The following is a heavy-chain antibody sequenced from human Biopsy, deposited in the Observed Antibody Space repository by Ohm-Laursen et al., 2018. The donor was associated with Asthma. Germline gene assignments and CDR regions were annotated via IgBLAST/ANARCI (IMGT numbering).Heavy chain of an antibody. Sequence: SDTLSLTCSVSGGAIRTSGYYWGWIRQPPGKGLEWIGSMYYSGSAYYNPSLESRVTISVDTSKNQFSLKRGSVTAADTAVYFCARHQEAASYHYDGSIAYWGQGIPVTVSP. V-gene: IGHV4-39*01. J-gene: IGHJ4*02. CDR2: MYYSGSA. D-gene: IGHD3-22*01. CDR1: GGAIRTSGYY. CDR3: ARHQEAASYHYDGSIAY.